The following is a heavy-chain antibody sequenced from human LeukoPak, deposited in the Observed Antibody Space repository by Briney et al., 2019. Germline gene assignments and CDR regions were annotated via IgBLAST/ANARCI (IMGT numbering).Heavy chain of an antibody. Sequence: SETLSLTCTVYGGSFSGYYWSWIRQPPGKGLEWIGYIYDSGGTNYNPSLKSRVTMSVDTSKNHFSLRLSSVTAADTAVYYCARAAQHYYYYMDVWGKGTTVTISS. CDR3: ARAAQHYYYYMDV. CDR1: GGSFSGYY. CDR2: IYDSGGT. V-gene: IGHV4-59*01. J-gene: IGHJ6*03. D-gene: IGHD5-18*01.